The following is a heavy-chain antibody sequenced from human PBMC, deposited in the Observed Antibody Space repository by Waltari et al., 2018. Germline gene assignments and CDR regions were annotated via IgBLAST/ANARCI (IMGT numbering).Heavy chain of an antibody. Sequence: QLQLQESGPGLVKPSATLSLTCSVSGASISSSNSYWGWIRQPPGKGLGWIGSKFNGGSTYYNPSLKSRVTISVDTSKNQFSLRLNSMTAADTAIYYCARHGYSGGWFDPWGQGTLVTVSS. CDR1: GASISSSNSY. CDR3: ARHGYSGGWFDP. CDR2: KFNGGST. D-gene: IGHD4-17*01. J-gene: IGHJ5*02. V-gene: IGHV4-39*01.